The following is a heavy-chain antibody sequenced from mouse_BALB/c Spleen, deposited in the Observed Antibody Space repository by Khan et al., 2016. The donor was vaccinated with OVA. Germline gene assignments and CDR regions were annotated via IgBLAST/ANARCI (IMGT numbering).Heavy chain of an antibody. Sequence: QVQLQQPGPGLLQPSQSLSITCTVSGFSLTTDGVHRVRQSPGKGMEWLGLKRSGGNNDYNAAFISRLSISKDNSKNQVFFKMNSLQSDDTAIYSCVRKSSRYNLTNWGQGTLVTVSA. CDR1: GFSLTTDG. J-gene: IGHJ3*01. CDR2: KRSGGNN. CDR3: VRKSSRYNLTN. D-gene: IGHD2-14*01. V-gene: IGHV2-4-1*01.